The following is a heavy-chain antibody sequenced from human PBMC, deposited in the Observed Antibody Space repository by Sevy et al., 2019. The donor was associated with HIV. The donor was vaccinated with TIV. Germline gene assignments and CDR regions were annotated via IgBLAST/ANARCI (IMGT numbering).Heavy chain of an antibody. V-gene: IGHV1-24*01. CDR1: GYNLYELS. D-gene: IGHD5-12*01. Sequence: ASVKVSCKVSGYNLYELSMYWVRQAPGKGLEWMGGFDPEDGERIYAQNFQGRVSMTEETSTDTAYMELSSLRSEDTAVYYCDSMRPYSGYVVSHFDYWGQGTLVTVSS. J-gene: IGHJ4*02. CDR2: FDPEDGER. CDR3: DSMRPYSGYVVSHFDY.